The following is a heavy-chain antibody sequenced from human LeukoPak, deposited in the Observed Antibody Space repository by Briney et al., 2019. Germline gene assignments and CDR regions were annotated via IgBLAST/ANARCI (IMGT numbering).Heavy chain of an antibody. V-gene: IGHV3-48*03. J-gene: IGHJ4*02. CDR3: AREELSY. D-gene: IGHD1-26*01. CDR2: ISSSGLTI. CDR1: GFAFSNYE. Sequence: PGGSLRLPCATSGFAFSNYEFNWVRQAPGKGLEWISYISSSGLTIYYTDSVKGRFTISRDNAKNSLYLQMNSLRAEDTAVYYCAREELSYWGQGTLVTVSS.